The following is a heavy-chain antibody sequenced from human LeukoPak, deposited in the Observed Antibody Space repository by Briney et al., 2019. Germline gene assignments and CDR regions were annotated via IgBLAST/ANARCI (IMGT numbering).Heavy chain of an antibody. D-gene: IGHD2-15*01. Sequence: SETLSLTCTVSGGSISSYYWSWIRQPPGKGLEWIGYFYYSGSTNYNPSLKSRVTISVDTSKNQFSLKLSSVTAADTAVYYCARAGYCSGGSCFYFDYWGQGTLVTVSS. J-gene: IGHJ4*02. CDR2: FYYSGST. CDR1: GGSISSYY. CDR3: ARAGYCSGGSCFYFDY. V-gene: IGHV4-59*01.